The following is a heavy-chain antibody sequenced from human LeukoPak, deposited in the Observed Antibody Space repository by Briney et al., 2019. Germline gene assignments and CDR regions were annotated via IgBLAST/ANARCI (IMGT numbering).Heavy chain of an antibody. CDR3: ARDRTETYSSLDY. Sequence: PGGSLRLSCAASGFTFSSYAMHWVRQAPGKGLEWVTVISYDGSNKYYADSVKGRFTISRDNSKNTLCLQMNSLRAEDTAVYYCARDRTETYSSLDYWGQGTLVTVSS. D-gene: IGHD6-13*01. J-gene: IGHJ4*02. CDR2: ISYDGSNK. V-gene: IGHV3-30-3*01. CDR1: GFTFSSYA.